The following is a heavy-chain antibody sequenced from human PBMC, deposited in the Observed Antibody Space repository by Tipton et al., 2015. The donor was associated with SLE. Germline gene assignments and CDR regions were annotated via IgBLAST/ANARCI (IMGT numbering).Heavy chain of an antibody. D-gene: IGHD6-6*01. J-gene: IGHJ4*02. CDR1: GFTFSSYG. CDR2: IRYDGSNK. Sequence: SLRLSCAAPGFTFSSYGMHWVRQAPGKGLEWVAFIRYDGSNKYYADSVKGRFTISRDNSKNTLYLQMNSLRAEDTAVYYCAAPTGGLAARIDYWGQGPLVPVSS. V-gene: IGHV3-30*02. CDR3: AAPTGGLAARIDY.